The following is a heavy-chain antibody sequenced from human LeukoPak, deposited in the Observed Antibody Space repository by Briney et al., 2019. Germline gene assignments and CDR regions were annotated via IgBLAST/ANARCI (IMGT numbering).Heavy chain of an antibody. J-gene: IGHJ4*02. CDR2: ISSSSSYI. D-gene: IGHD5-18*01. CDR1: GFTVSSNS. Sequence: GGSLRLSCAASGFTVSSNSMTWVRQAPGKGLEWVSSISSSSSYIYYADSVKGRFTISRDNAKNSLYLQMNSLRAEDTAVYYCARGVLSGWAAMAFDYWGQGTLVTVSS. V-gene: IGHV3-21*01. CDR3: ARGVLSGWAAMAFDY.